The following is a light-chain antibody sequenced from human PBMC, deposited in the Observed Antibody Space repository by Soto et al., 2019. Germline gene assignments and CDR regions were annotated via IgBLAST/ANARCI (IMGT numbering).Light chain of an antibody. Sequence: DIQMTQSPSSLSASVGDRVTITCRASQSISSYLNWYQQKPGKAPKLLIYAASSLQSGVTSRFSGSVSATDFTLTISSLQPEDFATYYCQQSYSTQYTFVQGPK. CDR1: QSISSY. J-gene: IGKJ2*01. CDR2: AAS. CDR3: QQSYSTQYT. V-gene: IGKV1-39*01.